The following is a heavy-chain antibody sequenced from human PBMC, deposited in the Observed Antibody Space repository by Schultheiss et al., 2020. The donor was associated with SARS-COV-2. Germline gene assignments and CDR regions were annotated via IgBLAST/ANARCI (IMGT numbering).Heavy chain of an antibody. CDR3: ARNPDILTDYLGYMDV. CDR2: IYYSGST. Sequence: SETLSLTCTVSGGSVSSGSYYWGWIRQPPGKGLEWIGSIYYSGSTYYNPSLKSRVTLSVDTSKNQFSLKLSSVTAADTAVYYCARNPDILTDYLGYMDVWGQGTTVTVSS. CDR1: GGSVSSGSYY. V-gene: IGHV4-39*01. J-gene: IGHJ6*02. D-gene: IGHD3-9*01.